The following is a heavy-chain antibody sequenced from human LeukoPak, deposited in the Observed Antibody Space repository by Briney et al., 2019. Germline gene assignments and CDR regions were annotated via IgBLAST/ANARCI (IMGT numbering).Heavy chain of an antibody. CDR2: INQSGST. J-gene: IGHJ4*02. V-gene: IGHV4-34*01. D-gene: IGHD2-2*01. CDR1: GGSFSGYY. CDR3: ARDVGKYCSSTSCQYSFDY. Sequence: PSETLSLTCAVYGGSFSGYYWSWIRQPPGKGRECIGEINQSGSTNYNPSLKSRVPISVDTSKNQFSLTLSFGTAADTAVYYCARDVGKYCSSTSCQYSFDYWGQGTLVTVSS.